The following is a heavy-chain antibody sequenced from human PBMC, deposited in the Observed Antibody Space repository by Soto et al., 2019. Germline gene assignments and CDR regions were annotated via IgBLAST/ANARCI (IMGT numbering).Heavy chain of an antibody. CDR2: NYYSGST. Sequence: PSETLSLTCTVSGGSISSGGYYWTWIRQHPGKGLEWIGYNYYSGSTSYNPSLKSRVTISVDTSKNQFSLKLSSVTAADTAVFYCVRLSRGGEWDQYHFDYWGQGTLVTVSS. J-gene: IGHJ4*02. D-gene: IGHD1-26*01. V-gene: IGHV4-61*08. CDR3: VRLSRGGEWDQYHFDY. CDR1: GGSISSGGYY.